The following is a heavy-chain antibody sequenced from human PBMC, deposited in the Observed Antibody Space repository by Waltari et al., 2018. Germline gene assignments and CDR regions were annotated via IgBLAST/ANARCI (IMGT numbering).Heavy chain of an antibody. V-gene: IGHV4-59*01. CDR2: VYNSGTT. D-gene: IGHD1-20*01. CDR3: ARIGYKTYGMDV. Sequence: QVQLQESGPRLVKPSETLSLTCSVSGGSIRSYYWAWIRQSPGTGLQWIGYVYNSGTTNYSPSLNSRVTMSVDSSRNEISLKMTSVTAADTAVYYCARIGYKTYGMDVWGRGTPVTVSS. J-gene: IGHJ6*02. CDR1: GGSIRSYY.